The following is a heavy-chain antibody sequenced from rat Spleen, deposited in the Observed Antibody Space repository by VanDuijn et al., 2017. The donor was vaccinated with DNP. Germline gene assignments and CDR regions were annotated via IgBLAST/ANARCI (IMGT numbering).Heavy chain of an antibody. V-gene: IGHV5-31*01. CDR1: GFPFNNYW. Sequence: EVQLVESGGDLVQPGRSLKLSCVASGFPFNNYWMTWVRQAPGRGLEWSASITSGRGSTSYPDSVKGRFTVSRDDVKNTLYLTRNSLRSEDKATYYFTRVGDYHDGGDGDVLDAWGQGTSVTVSS. D-gene: IGHD1-12*02. J-gene: IGHJ4*01. CDR2: ITSGRGST. CDR3: TRVGDYHDGGDGDVLDA.